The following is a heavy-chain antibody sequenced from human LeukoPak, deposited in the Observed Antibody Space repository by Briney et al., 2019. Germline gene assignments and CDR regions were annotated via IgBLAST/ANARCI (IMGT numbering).Heavy chain of an antibody. Sequence: SETLSLTCTVSVGSISSYYWSWIRQPPGKTLEWIGYIYYTGSTNYNPSLKSRVTISVDTSKNQFSLKLSSVTAADTAVYYCASGSMVSPFDLWGQGTLVTVSS. J-gene: IGHJ4*02. CDR1: VGSISSYY. CDR3: ASGSMVSPFDL. CDR2: IYYTGST. D-gene: IGHD3-10*01. V-gene: IGHV4-59*01.